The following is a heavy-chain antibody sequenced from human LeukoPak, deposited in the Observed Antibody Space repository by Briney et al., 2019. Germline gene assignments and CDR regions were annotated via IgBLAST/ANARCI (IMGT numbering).Heavy chain of an antibody. D-gene: IGHD5-12*01. CDR1: GGSIRSYY. V-gene: IGHV4-4*07. CDR3: ARVNWSGYDFRGAFDI. J-gene: IGHJ3*02. CDR2: IYTSGST. Sequence: SETLSLTCTVSGGSIRSYYWSWIRQPAGKGLEWIGRIYTSGSTNYNPSLKSRVTISVDTSKNQFSLKLSSVTAADTAVYYCARVNWSGYDFRGAFDIWGQGTMVTVSS.